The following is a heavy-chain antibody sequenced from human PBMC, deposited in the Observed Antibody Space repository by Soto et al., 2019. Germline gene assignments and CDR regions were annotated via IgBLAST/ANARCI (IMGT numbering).Heavy chain of an antibody. CDR2: XXYXGXX. J-gene: IGHJ4*02. CDR3: ASHQQLWLRVDY. D-gene: IGHD5-18*01. CDR1: GGSISSYY. Sequence: PSESLDLTSTVSGGSISSYYCGWIRQPTGKGLEWXGYXXYXGXXXYXXSLKSRVTISVDTSKNQFSLKLSSVTAADTAVYYCASHQQLWLRVDYWGQGTLVTVSS. V-gene: IGHV4-59*01.